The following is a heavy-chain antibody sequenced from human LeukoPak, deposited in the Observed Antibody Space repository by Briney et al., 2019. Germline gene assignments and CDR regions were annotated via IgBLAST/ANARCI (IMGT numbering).Heavy chain of an antibody. Sequence: GGSLRLSCAASGFTFDDYGMSWVRQAPGKGLEWVSGINWNGGSTGYADSVKGRFTISRDNAKNSLYLQMNSLRAEDTALYYCARESGYYDSSGNFGPGDYYYYMDVWGKGTTVTVSS. CDR3: ARESGYYDSSGNFGPGDYYYYMDV. D-gene: IGHD3-22*01. J-gene: IGHJ6*03. CDR1: GFTFDDYG. CDR2: INWNGGST. V-gene: IGHV3-20*04.